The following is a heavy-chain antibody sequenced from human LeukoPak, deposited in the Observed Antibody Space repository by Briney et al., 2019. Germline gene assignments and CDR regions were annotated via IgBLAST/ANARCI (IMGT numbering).Heavy chain of an antibody. J-gene: IGHJ4*02. Sequence: SQTLSLTCTVSGGSISSGSYYWSWIRQPAGKGLEWIGRIYTSGSTNYNPSLKSRVTISVDTSKNQFSLKLSSVTAADTAVYYCARESEFDATGYLYWGQGILVTVSS. CDR2: IYTSGST. D-gene: IGHD3-9*01. CDR1: GGSISSGSYY. CDR3: ARESEFDATGYLY. V-gene: IGHV4-61*02.